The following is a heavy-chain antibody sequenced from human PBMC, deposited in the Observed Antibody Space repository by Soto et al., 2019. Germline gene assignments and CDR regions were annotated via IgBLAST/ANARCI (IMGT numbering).Heavy chain of an antibody. V-gene: IGHV3-30*18. CDR3: AKDVWYSSGWYDY. J-gene: IGHJ4*02. CDR1: GFTFSSYG. D-gene: IGHD6-19*01. Sequence: PGGSLRLSCAASGFTFSSYGIHWVRQAPGKGLEWVTFISYEGSNKYYADSVKGRFTISRDNSKSTLYLQMNSLRVEDTAVYYCAKDVWYSSGWYDYWGQGILVTVSS. CDR2: ISYEGSNK.